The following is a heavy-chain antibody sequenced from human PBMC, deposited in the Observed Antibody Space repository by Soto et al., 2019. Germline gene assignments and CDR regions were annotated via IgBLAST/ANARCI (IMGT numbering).Heavy chain of an antibody. CDR3: GGAYQLLVDNRFDP. D-gene: IGHD2-2*01. J-gene: IGHJ5*02. CDR1: GYIFTNYD. V-gene: IGHV1-8*01. Sequence: QMQLVQSGAEVKKPGASVKVSCKASGYIFTNYDINWVRQAPGQGLEWMGWINPNTGGTDYAQKFHSIVTMTKDTSIRRAYSELSSLRCEDTAVYYCGGAYQLLVDNRFDPWGQGTLVTVSS. CDR2: INPNTGGT.